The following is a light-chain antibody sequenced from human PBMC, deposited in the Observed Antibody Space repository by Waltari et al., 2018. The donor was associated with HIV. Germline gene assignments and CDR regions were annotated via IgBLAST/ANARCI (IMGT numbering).Light chain of an antibody. CDR3: QQYNWHWT. J-gene: IGKJ1*01. V-gene: IGKV1-5*01. Sequence: DIQVTQSPSALSASVGDTVTISCRASQPVSSWMAWFLQRPSKAPRLLIYQDSILASVVPSRFSGSRSGTDFSLTIRGLQPDDFGTYYCQQYNWHWTFGQGTRV. CDR1: QPVSSW. CDR2: QDS.